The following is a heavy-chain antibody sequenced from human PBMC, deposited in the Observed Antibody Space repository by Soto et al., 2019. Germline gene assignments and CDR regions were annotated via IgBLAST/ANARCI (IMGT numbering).Heavy chain of an antibody. Sequence: SETLSLTCTVSGGSISSSSYYWGWIRQPPGKGLEWIGSIYYSGSTYYNPSLKSRVTISVDTSKNQFSLKLSSVTAADTAVYYCARQLDFWSGYGGNWLDPWGQGTLVTVSS. CDR1: GGSISSSSYY. CDR2: IYYSGST. CDR3: ARQLDFWSGYGGNWLDP. D-gene: IGHD3-3*01. V-gene: IGHV4-39*01. J-gene: IGHJ5*02.